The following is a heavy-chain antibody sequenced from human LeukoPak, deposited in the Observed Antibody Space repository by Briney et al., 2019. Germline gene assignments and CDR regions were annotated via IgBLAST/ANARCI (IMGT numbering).Heavy chain of an antibody. D-gene: IGHD4-11*01. CDR2: IYYTGGT. J-gene: IGHJ5*02. Sequence: SETLSLTCAVYGGSFSGYYWSWIRQPPGKGLEWIGYIYYTGGTNYNPSLKSRVTISLNTSKNQFSLRLRSVTAAGTAVYYCARRVAVGNYFDPWGQGTQVTVSS. CDR1: GGSFSGYY. V-gene: IGHV4-59*08. CDR3: ARRVAVGNYFDP.